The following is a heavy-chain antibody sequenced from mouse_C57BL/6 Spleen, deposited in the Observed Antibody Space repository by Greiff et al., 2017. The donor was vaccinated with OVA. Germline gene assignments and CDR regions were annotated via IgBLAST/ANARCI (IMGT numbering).Heavy chain of an antibody. Sequence: QVQLQQSGPELVKPGASVKISCKASGYAFSSSWMNWVKQRPGKGLEWIGRIYPGDGDTNYNGKFKGKATLTADKSSSTAYMQLSSLTSEDSAVYFCARSNWDGNAMDYWGQGTSVTVSS. D-gene: IGHD4-1*02. CDR2: IYPGDGDT. CDR1: GYAFSSSW. CDR3: ARSNWDGNAMDY. J-gene: IGHJ4*01. V-gene: IGHV1-82*01.